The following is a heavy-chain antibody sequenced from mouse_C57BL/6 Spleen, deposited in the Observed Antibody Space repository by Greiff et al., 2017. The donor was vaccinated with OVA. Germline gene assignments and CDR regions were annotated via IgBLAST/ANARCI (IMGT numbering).Heavy chain of an antibody. CDR2: ISPSTGGT. CDR1: GYSFTGYY. V-gene: IGHV1-42*01. Sequence: EVQLQQSGPELVKPGASVKISCKASGYSFTGYYMNWVKQSPEKSLEWIGEISPSTGGTTYNQKFKAKATLTVDKSSSTAYMQLKSLTSEDSAVYYCARLDDGYYVGFAYWGQGTLVTVSA. J-gene: IGHJ3*01. CDR3: ARLDDGYYVGFAY. D-gene: IGHD2-3*01.